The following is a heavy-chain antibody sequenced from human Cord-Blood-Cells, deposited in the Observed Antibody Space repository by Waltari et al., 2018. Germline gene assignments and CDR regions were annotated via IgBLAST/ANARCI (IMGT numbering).Heavy chain of an antibody. J-gene: IGHJ5*02. CDR1: GGSISSSSYY. D-gene: IGHD2-15*01. V-gene: IGHV4-39*01. CDR3: ARGYCSGGSCYFNWFDP. Sequence: QLQLQESGPGLVKTSETLSLTCTVSGGSISSSSYYWGWIRQPPGKGLEWIGSIYYSGSTYYNPSLKSLVTISVDTSKNQFSLKLSSVTAADTAVYYCARGYCSGGSCYFNWFDPWGQGTLVTVSS. CDR2: IYYSGST.